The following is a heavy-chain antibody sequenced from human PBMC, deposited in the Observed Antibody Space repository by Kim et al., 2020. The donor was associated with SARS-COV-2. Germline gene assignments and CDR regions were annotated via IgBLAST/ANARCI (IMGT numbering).Heavy chain of an antibody. D-gene: IGHD2-2*01. V-gene: IGHV4-34*01. CDR2: INHTGST. CDR3: AGRYCSSTSCSRGGYYYYGMDV. Sequence: SETLSLTCAVYGGSFSGYYWSWIRQPPGKGLEWIGEINHTGSTNYNPSLKSRVTISVDTSKNQFSLKLSSVTAADTAVYYCAGRYCSSTSCSRGGYYYYGMDVWGQGTTVTVSS. J-gene: IGHJ6*02. CDR1: GGSFSGYY.